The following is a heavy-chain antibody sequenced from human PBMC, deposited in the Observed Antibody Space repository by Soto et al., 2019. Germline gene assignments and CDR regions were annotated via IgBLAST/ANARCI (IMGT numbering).Heavy chain of an antibody. CDR3: ARGVAAGVDY. CDR2: MNPTTGYT. D-gene: IGHD6-25*01. V-gene: IGHV1-8*01. J-gene: IGHJ4*02. Sequence: QVQLVQSGAEVKKPGASVKVSCKAFGYTFSSLDINWVRQASGQGPEWMGRMNPTTGYTGYAQTFXGXVXMSXDTSTSTAYMELSSLRSEDTAIYYCARGVAAGVDYWGQGTLVTVS. CDR1: GYTFSSLD.